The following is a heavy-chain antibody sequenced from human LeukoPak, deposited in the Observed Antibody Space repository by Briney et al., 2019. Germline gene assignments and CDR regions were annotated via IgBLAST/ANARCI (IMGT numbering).Heavy chain of an antibody. V-gene: IGHV3-21*01. J-gene: IGHJ5*02. CDR1: GFTFSSYS. CDR2: ISSSSSYI. Sequence: GGSLRLSCAASGFTFSSYSMNWVRPAPGKGLEWVSSISSSSSYIYYADSVKGRFTISRDNAKNSLYLQMNSLRAEDTAVYYCAMGIAAAGTYRWFDPWGQGTLVTVSS. CDR3: AMGIAAAGTYRWFDP. D-gene: IGHD6-13*01.